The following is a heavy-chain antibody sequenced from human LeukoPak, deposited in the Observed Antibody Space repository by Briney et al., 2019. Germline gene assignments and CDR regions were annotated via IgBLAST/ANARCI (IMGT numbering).Heavy chain of an antibody. CDR3: ARRLTQYDCFDP. CDR1: GDSVSSNSVT. V-gene: IGHV6-1*01. J-gene: IGHJ5*02. CDR2: TYYRSTWYN. D-gene: IGHD2-2*01. Sequence: SQTLSLTCAISGDSVSSNSVTWNWIRQSRSRGLEWLGRTYYRSTWYNDYALSVRGRITVNPDTSKNQFSLHLNSVTPEYTAVYYCARRLTQYDCFDPWGQGILVTVSS.